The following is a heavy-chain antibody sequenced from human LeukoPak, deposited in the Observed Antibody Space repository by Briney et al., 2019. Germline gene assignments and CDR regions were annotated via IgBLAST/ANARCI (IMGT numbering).Heavy chain of an antibody. J-gene: IGHJ6*04. CDR3: ARDRLTTVTRYYGMDV. CDR1: GGSFSSSSYY. Sequence: PSETLSLTCTVSGGSFSSSSYYWGWVRQPPGRGLEWIGYIYYSGSTNYNPSLKSRVTISVDTSKNQFSLKLSSVTAADTAMYYCARDRLTTVTRYYGMDVWGKGTTVTVSS. CDR2: IYYSGST. V-gene: IGHV4-61*01. D-gene: IGHD4-17*01.